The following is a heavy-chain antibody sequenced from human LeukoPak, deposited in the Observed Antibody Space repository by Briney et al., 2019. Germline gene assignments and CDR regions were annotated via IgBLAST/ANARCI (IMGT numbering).Heavy chain of an antibody. D-gene: IGHD3-16*01. Sequence: SETLPLTCTVSGGSMRSYYWSFIRQHARKGLEWIGRIHTSGTTYYNASLKSRVTMSVDMSKNQFSLRLTSVTAADTAVYYCARGDFYDGGGRNWFDPWGQGTLVTVSS. CDR2: IHTSGTT. CDR3: ARGDFYDGGGRNWFDP. J-gene: IGHJ5*02. CDR1: GGSMRSYY. V-gene: IGHV4-4*07.